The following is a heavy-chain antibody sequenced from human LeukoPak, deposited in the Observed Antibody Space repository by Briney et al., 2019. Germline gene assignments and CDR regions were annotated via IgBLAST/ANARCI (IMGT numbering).Heavy chain of an antibody. Sequence: GGSLRLSCAASEFTFSSYAMSWFRQAPGKGLEWVSAISGSGGTTYYADSVKGRFTISRNNSKNTLYLQMNSLRAEDTAVYYCAKGPRYSSGWYLDYWGQGTLVTVSS. CDR2: ISGSGGTT. D-gene: IGHD6-19*01. V-gene: IGHV3-23*01. CDR1: EFTFSSYA. CDR3: AKGPRYSSGWYLDY. J-gene: IGHJ4*02.